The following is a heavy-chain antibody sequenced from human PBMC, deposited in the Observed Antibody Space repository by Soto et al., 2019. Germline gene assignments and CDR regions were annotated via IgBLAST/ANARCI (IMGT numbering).Heavy chain of an antibody. CDR3: ARDPMVSLYYYYGMDV. CDR1: GGTFSSYA. Sequence: SVKVSCKASGGTFSSYAISWVRQAPGQGLEWMGGIIPIFGTANYAQKFQGRVTITADKSTSTAYMELSSLRSEDTAVYYCARDPMVSLYYYYGMDVWGQGTTVTVSS. J-gene: IGHJ6*02. CDR2: IIPIFGTA. V-gene: IGHV1-69*06. D-gene: IGHD5-18*01.